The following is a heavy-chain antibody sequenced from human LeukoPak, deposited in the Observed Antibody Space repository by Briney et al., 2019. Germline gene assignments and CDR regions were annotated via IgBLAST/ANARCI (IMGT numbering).Heavy chain of an antibody. J-gene: IGHJ4*02. V-gene: IGHV4-59*01. D-gene: IGHD3-10*01. CDR1: GGSISNYY. CDR3: ARDYYGSGSSLDY. Sequence: SETLSLTCTVSGGSISNYYWSWIRQPPGKGLEWIGYIYYSGSTNYNPSLKSRVTISVDTSKNQFSLKLSSVTAADTAVYYCARDYYGSGSSLDYWGQGTLVTVSS. CDR2: IYYSGST.